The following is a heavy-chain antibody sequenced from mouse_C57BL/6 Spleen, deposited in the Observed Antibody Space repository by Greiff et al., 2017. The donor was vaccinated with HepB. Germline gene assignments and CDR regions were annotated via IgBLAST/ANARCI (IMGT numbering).Heavy chain of an antibody. CDR3: AREKRDPDYSNYERNAMDY. CDR1: GYTFTDYN. V-gene: IGHV1-22*01. J-gene: IGHJ4*01. D-gene: IGHD2-5*01. Sequence: VQLQQSGPELVKPGASVKMSCKASGYTFTDYNMHWVKQSHGKSLEWIGYINPNNGGTSYNQKFKGKATLTVNKSSSTAYMELRSLTSEESAVYYCAREKRDPDYSNYERNAMDYWGQGTSVTVSS. CDR2: INPNNGGT.